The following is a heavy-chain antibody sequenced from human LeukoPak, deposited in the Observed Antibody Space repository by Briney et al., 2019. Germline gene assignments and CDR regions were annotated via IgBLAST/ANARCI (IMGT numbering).Heavy chain of an antibody. CDR1: GGSISSSNW. V-gene: IGHV4-4*02. D-gene: IGHD3-3*01. Sequence: SGTLSLTCAVSGGSISSSNWWSWVRQPPGKGLEWIGEIYHSGSTNYNPSLKSRVTISVDKSKNQFSLKLSSVTAADTAVYYCARQHKHYDFWSGYYPTWGQGTLVTVSS. CDR2: IYHSGST. CDR3: ARQHKHYDFWSGYYPT. J-gene: IGHJ4*02.